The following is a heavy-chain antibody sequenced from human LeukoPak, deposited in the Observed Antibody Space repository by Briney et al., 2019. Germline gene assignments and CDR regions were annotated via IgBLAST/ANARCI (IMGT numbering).Heavy chain of an antibody. Sequence: GGSLRLSCAASGFTFSSYGMHWVRQAPGKGLEWVAFIRYDGSNKYYADSVKGRFTISRDNSKNTLYLQMNSLRAEDTAVYYCAKGLRIAARPSPLGYWGQGTLVTVSS. CDR1: GFTFSSYG. J-gene: IGHJ4*02. D-gene: IGHD6-6*01. V-gene: IGHV3-30*02. CDR2: IRYDGSNK. CDR3: AKGLRIAARPSPLGY.